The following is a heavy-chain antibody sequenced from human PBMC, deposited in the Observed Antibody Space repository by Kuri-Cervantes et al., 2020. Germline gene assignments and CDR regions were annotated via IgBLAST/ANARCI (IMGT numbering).Heavy chain of an antibody. J-gene: IGHJ4*02. D-gene: IGHD3-10*01. Sequence: GGSLRLSCAASGFTFSGSAMHWVRQASGKGLGWVGRIRSKANSYATAYAASVKGSFTISRDDSKSTAYLQMNSLKTDDTAVYYCTTLGVAWGQGTLVTVSS. V-gene: IGHV3-73*01. CDR3: TTLGVA. CDR2: IRSKANSYAT. CDR1: GFTFSGSA.